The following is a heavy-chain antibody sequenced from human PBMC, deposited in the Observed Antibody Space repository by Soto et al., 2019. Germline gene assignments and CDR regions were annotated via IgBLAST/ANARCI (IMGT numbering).Heavy chain of an antibody. D-gene: IGHD6-13*01. V-gene: IGHV3-21*01. CDR2: ISSSSSYI. CDR3: ARVFQQVYYYYYMDV. Sequence: GGSLRLSCAASGFTFSSYSMNWVRQAPGKGLEWVSSISSSSSYIYYADSVKGRFTISRDNAKNSLYLQMNSLRAEDTAVYYCARVFQQVYYYYYMDVWGKGTTVTVSS. CDR1: GFTFSSYS. J-gene: IGHJ6*03.